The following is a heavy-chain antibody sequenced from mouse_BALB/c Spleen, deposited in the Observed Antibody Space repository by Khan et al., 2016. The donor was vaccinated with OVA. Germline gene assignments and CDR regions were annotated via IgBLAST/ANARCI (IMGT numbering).Heavy chain of an antibody. CDR2: ISTGDTYT. J-gene: IGHJ1*01. D-gene: IGHD1-1*01. V-gene: IGHV5-9-3*01. Sequence: EVELVESGGGLVKSGGSLKLSCAASGFTFSTYAMSWVRQTPEKRLEWVATISTGDTYTYYPDSVKGRFTIARDNAKNTLYLQMSSLRSEDTAMYYCERPLITTVVATSYWFFDVWGAGTTVTVST. CDR1: GFTFSTYA. CDR3: ERPLITTVVATSYWFFDV.